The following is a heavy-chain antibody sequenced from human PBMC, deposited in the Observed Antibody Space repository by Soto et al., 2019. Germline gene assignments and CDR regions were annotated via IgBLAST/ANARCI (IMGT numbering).Heavy chain of an antibody. J-gene: IGHJ5*02. CDR2: ISAYNGNT. CDR1: GYTFPSYG. CDR3: ARDGGSGSYSVWFDP. D-gene: IGHD1-26*01. Sequence: ASVKVSCKASGYTFPSYGISWVRQAPGQGLEWMGWISAYNGNTNYAQKLQGRVTMTTDTSTSTAYMELRSLRSDDTAVYYCARDGGSGSYSVWFDPWGQGTLVTVSS. V-gene: IGHV1-18*01.